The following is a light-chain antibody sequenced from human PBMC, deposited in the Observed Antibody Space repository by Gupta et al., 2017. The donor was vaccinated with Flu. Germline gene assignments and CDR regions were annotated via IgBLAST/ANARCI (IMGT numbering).Light chain of an antibody. CDR1: QSLLHSNGYNY. CDR3: MQALQTPST. V-gene: IGKV2-28*01. Sequence: SVMTQSPLSLPVTPGEPASISCRSSQSLLHSNGYNYLDWYLQKPGQSPQLLIYLGSNRASGVPDRFSGSGSGTDFTLKISRVEAEDVGVYYCMQALQTPSTFGQGTKVEIK. CDR2: LGS. J-gene: IGKJ1*01.